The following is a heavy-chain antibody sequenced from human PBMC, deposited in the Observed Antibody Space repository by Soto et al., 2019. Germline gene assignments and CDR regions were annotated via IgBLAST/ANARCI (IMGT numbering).Heavy chain of an antibody. J-gene: IGHJ4*02. V-gene: IGHV4-39*01. D-gene: IGHD6-25*01. CDR3: ARHEAGWYFAS. CDR1: RGSISSGTNY. Sequence: QLQLQESGPGLVKPSETLSLTCTVSRGSISSGTNYWAWIRQPPGKGLEWIANIYYSGSTFYNPSLKRRVTISLDTSKNQFSLKLRSVTAADTAVYYCARHEAGWYFASWGQGTLVPVSP. CDR2: IYYSGST.